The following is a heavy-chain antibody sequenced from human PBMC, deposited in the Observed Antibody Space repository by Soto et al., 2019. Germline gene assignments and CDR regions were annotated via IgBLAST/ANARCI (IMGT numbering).Heavy chain of an antibody. J-gene: IGHJ5*02. CDR1: GGSISSSDFY. CDR3: AVVDSTGNWFDP. CDR2: MYYSGST. D-gene: IGHD6-25*01. Sequence: QLQLQESGPGLVKPSETLSLTCTVSGGSISSSDFYWGWLRQTPGKGLEFIGSMYYSGSTYYNPSLKSRPIISVDTSKNQFTLKLISVTAADTAVYYCAVVDSTGNWFDPWGEGALVTVSS. V-gene: IGHV4-39*01.